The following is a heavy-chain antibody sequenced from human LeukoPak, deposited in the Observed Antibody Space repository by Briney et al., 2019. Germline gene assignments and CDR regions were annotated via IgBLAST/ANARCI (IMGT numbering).Heavy chain of an antibody. CDR1: GFTVSSSY. Sequence: GGSLRLSCAASGFTVSSSYMSWVRQAPGKGLEWVSVIYSGGSTYYADSVKGRFTISRDNSKNTLYLQMKSLRAEDTAVYYCARATYYYDTSGYYYWGQGTLVTVSS. CDR3: ARATYYYDTSGYYY. CDR2: IYSGGST. V-gene: IGHV3-53*01. D-gene: IGHD3-22*01. J-gene: IGHJ4*02.